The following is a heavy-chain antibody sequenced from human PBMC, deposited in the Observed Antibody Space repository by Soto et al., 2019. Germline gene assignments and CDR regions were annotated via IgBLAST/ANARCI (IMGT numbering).Heavy chain of an antibody. J-gene: IGHJ4*02. CDR1: GYKVSNYW. V-gene: IGHV5-51*01. CDR2: IYPGDSDT. D-gene: IGHD2-2*01. Sequence: PGESLNLSCPGSGYKVSNYWLGWVRQRTGKGLEWMGLIYPGDSDTKYNQSFQGQVTASADKSISTAYLEWGSLRPSNSGIYYCARLKPSAHWAATFDTLGMGTLVIVSS. CDR3: ARLKPSAHWAATFDT.